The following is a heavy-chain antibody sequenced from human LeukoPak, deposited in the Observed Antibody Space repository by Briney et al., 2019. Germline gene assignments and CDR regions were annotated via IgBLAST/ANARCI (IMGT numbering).Heavy chain of an antibody. Sequence: SETLSLTCTVSGGSISSYYWSWIRQPPGQGLEWIGYIYYSGSTNYNPSLKSRVTISVDTSKNKFSLKLSSVTAAATAVYYCARQGHPRIAVLVDYWGQGTLVTVSS. D-gene: IGHD6-19*01. CDR1: GGSISSYY. J-gene: IGHJ4*02. V-gene: IGHV4-59*08. CDR2: IYYSGST. CDR3: ARQGHPRIAVLVDY.